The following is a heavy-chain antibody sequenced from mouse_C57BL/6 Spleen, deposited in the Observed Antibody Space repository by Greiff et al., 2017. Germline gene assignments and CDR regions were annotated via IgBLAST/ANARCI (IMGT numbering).Heavy chain of an antibody. CDR3: AISIYGYDKDLDY. CDR1: GYTFTDYY. V-gene: IGHV1-26*01. J-gene: IGHJ2*01. Sequence: EVQLQQSGPELVKPGASVKISCKASGYTFTDYYMNWVKQSHGKSLEWIGDINPNNGGTSYNQKFKGKATLTVDKSSSTAYMELRSLTSEDAAVYYCAISIYGYDKDLDYWGQGTTLTVSS. D-gene: IGHD2-2*01. CDR2: INPNNGGT.